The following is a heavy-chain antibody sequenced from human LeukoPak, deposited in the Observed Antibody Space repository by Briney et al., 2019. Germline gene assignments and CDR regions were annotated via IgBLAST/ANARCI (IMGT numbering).Heavy chain of an antibody. D-gene: IGHD6-19*01. V-gene: IGHV3-23*01. J-gene: IGHJ4*02. CDR3: AKDVVPDSGWDLDY. CDR2: IYGNGERT. Sequence: PGGSLRLSCVASGFTFSTYSMTWVRQAPGKGLEWVSSIYGNGERTFYADSVKGRFTIFRDNSKNTLYLEMLGLRPEDTAVYYCAKDVVPDSGWDLDYWGQGTLVTVS. CDR1: GFTFSTYS.